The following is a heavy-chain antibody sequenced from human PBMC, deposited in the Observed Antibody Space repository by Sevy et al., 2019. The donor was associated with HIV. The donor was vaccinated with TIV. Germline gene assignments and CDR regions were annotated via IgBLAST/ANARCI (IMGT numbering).Heavy chain of an antibody. Sequence: SETLSLTCAVSGYSISSGYYWGWIRQSPGKGLEWIGNIYHSGTTYYNPSLKSRVTISVDTSKNQFSLKLRSLTATDTAVYYCARASGGDKLDYYGMDVWGQGTTVTVSS. D-gene: IGHD2-21*02. CDR3: ARASGGDKLDYYGMDV. CDR2: IYHSGTT. V-gene: IGHV4-38-2*01. CDR1: GYSISSGYY. J-gene: IGHJ6*02.